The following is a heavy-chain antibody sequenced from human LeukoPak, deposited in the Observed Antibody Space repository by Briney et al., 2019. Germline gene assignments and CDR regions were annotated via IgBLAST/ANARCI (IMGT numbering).Heavy chain of an antibody. V-gene: IGHV3-30*02. J-gene: IGHJ6*03. CDR3: AREHSGYDFPGRDYYYMDV. CDR1: GFTFSSYG. D-gene: IGHD5-12*01. Sequence: GGSLRLSCAASGFTFSSYGIHWVRQAPGKGLEWVAFIRYDGSNKYYADSVKGRFTISRDNAKDSLYLQMNSLRAEDTAVYYCAREHSGYDFPGRDYYYMDVWGKGTTVTVSS. CDR2: IRYDGSNK.